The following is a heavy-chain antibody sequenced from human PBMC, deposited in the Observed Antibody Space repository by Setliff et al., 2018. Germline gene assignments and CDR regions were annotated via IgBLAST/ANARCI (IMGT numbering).Heavy chain of an antibody. D-gene: IGHD3-3*01. CDR3: ARMSGFQYIDV. CDR2: IYTSWST. V-gene: IGHV4-61*09. CDR1: DDSISSRHYY. Sequence: ASETLSLICTVSDDSISSRHYYWSWIRQPAGKGLEWIGQIYTSWSTNYNPSLKSRVTISLDTSKNQFSLSLTSVTAEDTAVYYCARMSGFQYIDVWDKGTTVTVSS. J-gene: IGHJ6*03.